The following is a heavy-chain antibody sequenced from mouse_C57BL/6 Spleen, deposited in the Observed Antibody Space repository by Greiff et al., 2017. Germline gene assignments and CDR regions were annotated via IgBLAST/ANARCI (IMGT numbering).Heavy chain of an antibody. CDR1: GFNIKDDY. D-gene: IGHD3-2*01. J-gene: IGHJ4*01. CDR3: TTRQLYAMGY. Sequence: EVHLVESGAELVRPGASVKLSCTASGFNIKDDYMHWVKQRPEQGLEWIGWIDPENGDTEYASKFQGKATITADTSSNTAYLQLSSLTSEDTAVYYCTTRQLYAMGYWGQGTSVTVSS. CDR2: IDPENGDT. V-gene: IGHV14-4*01.